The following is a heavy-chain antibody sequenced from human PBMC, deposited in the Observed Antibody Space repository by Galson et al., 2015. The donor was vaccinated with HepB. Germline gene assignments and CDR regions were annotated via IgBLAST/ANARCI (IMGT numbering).Heavy chain of an antibody. D-gene: IGHD6-6*01. V-gene: IGHV5-51*01. CDR2: IYPDDSDT. Sequence: QSGAEVKKPGDSLKISCRGSRYSFTSYWIAWVRQMPGRGLEWMGIIYPDDSDTRYSPSFQGQVTISADKSISTAYLQWSSLKASDTAMYYCARRSSSAAGGRGLDVWGQGTTVTVSS. CDR3: ARRSSSAAGGRGLDV. CDR1: RYSFTSYW. J-gene: IGHJ6*02.